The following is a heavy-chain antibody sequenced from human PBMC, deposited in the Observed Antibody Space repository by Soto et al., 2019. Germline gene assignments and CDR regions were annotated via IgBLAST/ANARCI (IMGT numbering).Heavy chain of an antibody. Sequence: PQTLSLTCAVDGGLFSGYYWRWIRQPPGKGLEWIGEMNHSGSTNYNPSLKSRVTISVDTSKNQFTLKVSSVTAADTAVYYCAWFSRRSSRCGYRRGWPYYYYGMDVWGQGTTVTVSS. CDR1: GGLFSGYY. V-gene: IGHV4-34*01. CDR3: AWFSRRSSRCGYRRGWPYYYYGMDV. CDR2: MNHSGST. D-gene: IGHD6-19*01. J-gene: IGHJ6*02.